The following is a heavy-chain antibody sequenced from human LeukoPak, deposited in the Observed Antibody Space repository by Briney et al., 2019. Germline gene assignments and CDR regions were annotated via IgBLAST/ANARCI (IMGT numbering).Heavy chain of an antibody. D-gene: IGHD3-10*01. V-gene: IGHV3-23*01. Sequence: GGSLRLYCAASGFTFSSYGMSWVRQAPGKGLEWVSAISGSGGSTYYADSVKGRFTISRDNSKNTLYLQMNSLRAEDTAVYYCAKDPSMVRGVPGVWGKGTTVTISS. CDR1: GFTFSSYG. CDR3: AKDPSMVRGVPGV. CDR2: ISGSGGST. J-gene: IGHJ6*04.